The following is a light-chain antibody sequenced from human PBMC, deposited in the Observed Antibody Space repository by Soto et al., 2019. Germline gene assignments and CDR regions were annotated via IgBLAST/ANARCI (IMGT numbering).Light chain of an antibody. Sequence: QSVLTQPASVSGSPGQSITISCTGTNNDVGSYDLVSWYRQSPGEAPKLIIYVVTKRPSGVSDRFSASESGNTASLTISGLQPEDEADYYCSSYAGLATYVLFGGGTQLTVL. CDR3: SSYAGLATYVL. V-gene: IGLV2-23*02. CDR1: NNDVGSYDL. J-gene: IGLJ2*01. CDR2: VVT.